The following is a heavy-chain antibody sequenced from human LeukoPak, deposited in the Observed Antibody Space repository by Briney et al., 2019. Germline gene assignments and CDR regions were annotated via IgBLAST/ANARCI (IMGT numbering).Heavy chain of an antibody. D-gene: IGHD3-3*02. Sequence: SETLSLTCTVSGGSISSYHWSWLRQPPGKGLEWIGYIYYSGSTNYNPSLKSRVTISVDTSKNQFSLKLSSVTAADTAVYYCARVEALYYYYMDVWGKGTTVTVSS. J-gene: IGHJ6*03. CDR2: IYYSGST. CDR1: GGSISSYH. V-gene: IGHV4-59*01. CDR3: ARVEALYYYYMDV.